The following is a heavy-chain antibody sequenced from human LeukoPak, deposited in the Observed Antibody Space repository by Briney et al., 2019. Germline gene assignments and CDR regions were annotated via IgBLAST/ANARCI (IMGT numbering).Heavy chain of an antibody. V-gene: IGHV3-23*01. D-gene: IGHD3-3*01. CDR1: GFTFSSYG. CDR2: ISGSGGSGGNT. J-gene: IGHJ6*03. CDR3: ARGGISIFGVVIYMDV. Sequence: TGGSLRLSCAASGFTFSSYGMSWVRQAPGKGLEWVSSISGSGGSGGNTHYADSVKGRFTISRDNAKNSLSLQMNSLRVEDTALYYCARGGISIFGVVIYMDVWGKGTTVTVSS.